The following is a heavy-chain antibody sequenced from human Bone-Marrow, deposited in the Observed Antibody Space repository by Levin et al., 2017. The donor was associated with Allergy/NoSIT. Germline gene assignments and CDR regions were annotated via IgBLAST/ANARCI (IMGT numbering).Heavy chain of an antibody. D-gene: IGHD2-2*01. CDR1: GGSVSRGSYY. J-gene: IGHJ6*02. V-gene: IGHV4-61*01. CDR3: ARDKVIPAASEYYYYGMDV. Sequence: SQTLSLTCTVSGGSVSRGSYYWSWIRQPPGKGLEWIGHIYHSGNTKYNPSLKSRVTISVDTSKNQFSLNLSSVTAADTAVYYCARDKVIPAASEYYYYGMDVWGQGTTVTVSS. CDR2: IYHSGNT.